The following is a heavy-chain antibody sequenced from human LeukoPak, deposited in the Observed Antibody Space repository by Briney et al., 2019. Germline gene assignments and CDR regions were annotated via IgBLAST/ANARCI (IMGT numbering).Heavy chain of an antibody. CDR2: ISSSSSYT. J-gene: IGHJ6*02. V-gene: IGHV3-21*05. CDR3: ARVPTYYDILTGYSIYYGMDV. CDR1: GFTFSSYS. D-gene: IGHD3-9*01. Sequence: GGSLRLSCAASGFTFSSYSMNWVRQAPGKGLEWVSYISSSSSYTNYADSVKGRFTISRDNAKNSLYLQMNSLRAEDTAVYYCARVPTYYDILTGYSIYYGMDVWGQGTTVTVSS.